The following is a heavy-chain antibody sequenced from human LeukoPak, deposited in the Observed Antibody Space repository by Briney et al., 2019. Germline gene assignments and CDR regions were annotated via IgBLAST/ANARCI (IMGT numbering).Heavy chain of an antibody. CDR3: ARGPNYYGSGSYLS. Sequence: SETLSLTCAVYGGSFSGYYWSWIRQPPGKGLEWIGEINHSGSTNYNPSLKSRVTISVDTSKNQFSLKLSSVTAADTAVYHCARGPNYYGSGSYLSWGQGTLVTVSS. V-gene: IGHV4-34*01. J-gene: IGHJ5*02. D-gene: IGHD3-10*01. CDR2: INHSGST. CDR1: GGSFSGYY.